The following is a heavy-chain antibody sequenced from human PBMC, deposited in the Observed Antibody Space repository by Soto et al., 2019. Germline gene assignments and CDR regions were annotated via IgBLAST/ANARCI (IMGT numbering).Heavy chain of an antibody. CDR1: CRSISGSTYH. Sequence: QLQLQEAGPGQVNPSETLSLTCNVSCRSISGSTYHWGWFRQPPGKVLVWIGSIDYNGDIYYNPSLRSRVALSVDTSKNQFALRLNSVTVADTSVYFCFVLLGYSSPWWGQGTLVTVSS. V-gene: IGHV4-39*01. J-gene: IGHJ1*01. CDR2: IDYNGDI. CDR3: FVLLGYSSPW. D-gene: IGHD3-22*01.